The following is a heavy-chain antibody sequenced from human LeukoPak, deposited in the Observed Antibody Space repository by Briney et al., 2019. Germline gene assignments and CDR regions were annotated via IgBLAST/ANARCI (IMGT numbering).Heavy chain of an antibody. CDR1: GFTFRSYG. V-gene: IGHV3-33*01. CDR3: ARDYCYDGSGCFDI. D-gene: IGHD3-22*01. CDR2: IWNDGSNK. Sequence: QPGRSLRLSCAASGFTFRSYGMHWVRQAPGKGLEWVGVIWNDGSNKYYADSVKGRFTISRDNSKNTLYLQMNSLRAEDTAVYYCARDYCYDGSGCFDIWGQGTMVTVSS. J-gene: IGHJ3*02.